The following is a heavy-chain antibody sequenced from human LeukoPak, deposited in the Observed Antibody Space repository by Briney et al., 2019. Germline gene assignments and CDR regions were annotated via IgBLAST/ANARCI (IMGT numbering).Heavy chain of an antibody. D-gene: IGHD2-2*01. CDR1: GYSFTSYW. CDR3: ARYCSSTSCYFYGMDV. CDR2: INHGDSDT. J-gene: IGHJ6*02. Sequence: GESLKISCKGSGYSFTSYWFGWVRQLPGRGREWLGIINHGDSDTRYSPSFQGQVTISAGKSISTAYLQWSSLKASDTAMYYCARYCSSTSCYFYGMDVWGQGTTVTVSS. V-gene: IGHV5-51*01.